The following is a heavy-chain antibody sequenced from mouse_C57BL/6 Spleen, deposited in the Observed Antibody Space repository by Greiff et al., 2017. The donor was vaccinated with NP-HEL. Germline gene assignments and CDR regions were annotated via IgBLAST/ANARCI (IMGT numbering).Heavy chain of an antibody. Sequence: QVQLQQSDAELVKPGASVKISCKVSGYTFTDHPIHWMKQRPEQGLEWIGYIYPRDGSTKYNEKFKGKATLTADKSSSTAYMQLNSLTSEDAAVYFCARYYGSSYWYFDVWGTGTTVTVS. D-gene: IGHD1-1*01. CDR1: GYTFTDHP. CDR3: ARYYGSSYWYFDV. CDR2: IYPRDGST. V-gene: IGHV1-78*01. J-gene: IGHJ1*03.